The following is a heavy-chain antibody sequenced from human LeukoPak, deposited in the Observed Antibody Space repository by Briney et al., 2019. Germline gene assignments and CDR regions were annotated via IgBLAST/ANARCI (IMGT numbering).Heavy chain of an antibody. Sequence: SETLSLTCTVSGGSISSGGYYWSWIRQHPGKGLEWIGYIYYSGSTYYNPSLKSRVTISVDTPKNQFSLKLSSVTAADTAVYYCARNSRFRSWFDPWGQGTLVTVSS. V-gene: IGHV4-31*03. CDR3: ARNSRFRSWFDP. CDR1: GGSISSGGYY. J-gene: IGHJ5*02. D-gene: IGHD3-10*01. CDR2: IYYSGST.